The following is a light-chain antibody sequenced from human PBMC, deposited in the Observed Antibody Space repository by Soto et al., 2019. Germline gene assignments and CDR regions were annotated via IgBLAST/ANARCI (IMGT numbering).Light chain of an antibody. CDR2: DTS. CDR3: LLSYSVVEV. J-gene: IGLJ2*01. V-gene: IGLV7-46*01. Sequence: QTVVTQEPSLTVSPGGTVTLTCDSSTGPVTTEHYPYWFQQKPGQAPRTLIFDTSNKHSWTPARFSGSLLGGKAALTLSGAQPEDEAEYYCLLSYSVVEVFGGGTKVTVL. CDR1: TGPVTTEHY.